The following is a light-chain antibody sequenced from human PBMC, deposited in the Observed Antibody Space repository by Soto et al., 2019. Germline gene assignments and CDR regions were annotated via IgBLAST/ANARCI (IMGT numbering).Light chain of an antibody. CDR3: QEYYDTPYT. CDR2: WAS. CDR1: QSLLYSSNNENY. V-gene: IGKV4-1*01. J-gene: IGKJ3*01. Sequence: DIVMTQSPDSLAVSLGERATINCKSSQSLLYSSNNENYLAWYQQKPGQPPKLLIYWASTRESGVPDRFSGSGSGTDFTLTISSLQAEDVAVYYCQEYYDTPYTFGPGTKVDIQ.